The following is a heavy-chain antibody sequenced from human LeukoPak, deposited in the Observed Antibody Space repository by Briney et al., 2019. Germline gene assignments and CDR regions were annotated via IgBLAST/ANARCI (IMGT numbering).Heavy chain of an antibody. CDR2: ISYDGSNK. J-gene: IGHJ4*02. CDR1: GFTFSSYG. V-gene: IGHV3-30*03. Sequence: PGGSLRLSCAASGFTFSSYGMHWVRQAPGKGLEWVAVISYDGSNKYYADSVKGRFTISRDNSKNTLYLQMNSLRAEDTAVYYCARRGGLVLLWFGELYYWGQGTLVTVSS. D-gene: IGHD3-10*01. CDR3: ARRGGLVLLWFGELYY.